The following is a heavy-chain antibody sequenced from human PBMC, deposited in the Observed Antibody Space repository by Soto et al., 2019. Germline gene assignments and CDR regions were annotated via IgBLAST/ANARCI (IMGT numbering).Heavy chain of an antibody. Sequence: QVQLVQSGAEVKKPGSSVKVSCKASGGTFSSYTISWVRQAPGQGLEWMGRIIPILGIANYAQKFQGRVTITADKSTSTAYMELSSLRSEDTAVYYCARDSGATTTLTTSAFDIWGHGTMVTVSS. D-gene: IGHD4-17*01. CDR2: IIPILGIA. CDR3: ARDSGATTTLTTSAFDI. CDR1: GGTFSSYT. V-gene: IGHV1-69*08. J-gene: IGHJ3*02.